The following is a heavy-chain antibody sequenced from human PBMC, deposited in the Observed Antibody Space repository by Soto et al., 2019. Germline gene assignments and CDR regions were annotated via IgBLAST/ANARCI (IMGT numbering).Heavy chain of an antibody. Sequence: PSAATSPIFGAPGGPTSSINWWTWGRQTPGKGLEWIGEIYYRRSTNYHPSLTSRVTMSIDKSKNQFCLNLTSVTSADTAVYYCARSSGWSATYWFDAGGQGTLVTVS. CDR1: GGPTSSINW. V-gene: IGHV4-4*02. J-gene: IGHJ5*02. D-gene: IGHD3-10*01. CDR3: ARSSGWSATYWFDA. CDR2: IYYRRST.